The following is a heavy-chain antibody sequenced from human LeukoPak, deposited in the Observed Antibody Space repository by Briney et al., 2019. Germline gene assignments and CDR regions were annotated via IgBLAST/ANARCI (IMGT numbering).Heavy chain of an antibody. Sequence: GGSLRLSCAASGFTFSGSTMHWLRQAPGKGPEWVARIRNKANNYATAYAPSVTGRFTISRDDPMSTTYLQMNSLRAEDTAVYYCAREGYDFRYYMDVWGKGTTVTVSS. CDR1: GFTFSGST. V-gene: IGHV3-73*01. CDR2: IRNKANNYAT. J-gene: IGHJ6*03. CDR3: AREGYDFRYYMDV. D-gene: IGHD3-3*01.